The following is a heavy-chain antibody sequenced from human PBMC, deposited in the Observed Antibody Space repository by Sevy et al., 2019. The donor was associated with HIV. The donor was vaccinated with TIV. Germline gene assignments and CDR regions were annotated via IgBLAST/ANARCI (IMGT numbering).Heavy chain of an antibody. V-gene: IGHV4-59*13. CDR3: ARAPPVRSGDDSLNWFDP. J-gene: IGHJ5*02. D-gene: IGHD5-12*01. CDR2: IYYTGST. CDR1: GGSISVYY. Sequence: SETLSLTCTVSGGSISVYYWSWIRQPPGKALQCIGDIYYTGSTNYNPSLKSRVTISVDTSKNQLSLKLSSVTAADTAVYYCARAPPVRSGDDSLNWFDPWGQGTLVTVSS.